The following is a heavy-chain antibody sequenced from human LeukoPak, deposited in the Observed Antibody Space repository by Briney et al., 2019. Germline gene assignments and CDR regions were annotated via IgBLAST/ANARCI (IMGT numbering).Heavy chain of an antibody. Sequence: SETLSLTCTVSGGSISSYHWSWIRQPPGKGLEWIGYIYYSGSTYYNPSLKSRVTISVDTSKNQFSLKLSSVTAADTAVYYCAREIFYYGSGSYYDYWGQGTLVTVSS. V-gene: IGHV4-59*12. J-gene: IGHJ4*02. CDR3: AREIFYYGSGSYYDY. D-gene: IGHD3-10*01. CDR1: GGSISSYH. CDR2: IYYSGST.